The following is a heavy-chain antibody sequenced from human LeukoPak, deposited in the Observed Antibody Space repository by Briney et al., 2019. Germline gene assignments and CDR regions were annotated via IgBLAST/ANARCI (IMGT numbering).Heavy chain of an antibody. CDR2: MNPNSGNT. Sequence: GASVKVSCKASGYTFTSYDFNWVRQATGQRPEWMGWMNPNSGNTGYAQKFQGRVTMTRNTSISTAYMELSSLRSEDTAVYYCARGGKRWQQRIGFDYWGQGTLVTVSS. J-gene: IGHJ4*02. D-gene: IGHD5-24*01. CDR3: ARGGKRWQQRIGFDY. V-gene: IGHV1-8*01. CDR1: GYTFTSYD.